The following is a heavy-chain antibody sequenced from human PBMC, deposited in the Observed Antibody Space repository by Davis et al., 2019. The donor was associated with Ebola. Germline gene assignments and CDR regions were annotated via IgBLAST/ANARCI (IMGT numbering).Heavy chain of an antibody. CDR2: ISAYNGNT. J-gene: IGHJ5*02. CDR1: GYTFTSHG. Sequence: ASVKVSCKASGYTFTSHGISWVRQAPGQGLEWMGWISAYNGNTNYPQKFQGRVTITADESTSTAYMELSSLRSEDTAVYYCARDYGAMVRGVMPNWFDPWGQGTLVTVSS. D-gene: IGHD3-10*01. V-gene: IGHV1-18*01. CDR3: ARDYGAMVRGVMPNWFDP.